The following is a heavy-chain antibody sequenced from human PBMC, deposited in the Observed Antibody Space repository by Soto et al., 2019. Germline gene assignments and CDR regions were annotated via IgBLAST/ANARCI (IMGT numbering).Heavy chain of an antibody. CDR3: ARRGVVAVPDY. CDR2: IYYSGST. V-gene: IGHV4-39*01. D-gene: IGHD2-15*01. CDR1: GGSISSSSYY. J-gene: IGHJ4*02. Sequence: QLQLQESGPGLVKPSETLSLTCTVSGGSISSSSYYWGWIRQPPGKGLEWIGSIYYSGSTYYNPSLKSRVTISVDTSNDQFSLKLSSVTAADTAVYYCARRGVVAVPDYWGQGTLVTVSS.